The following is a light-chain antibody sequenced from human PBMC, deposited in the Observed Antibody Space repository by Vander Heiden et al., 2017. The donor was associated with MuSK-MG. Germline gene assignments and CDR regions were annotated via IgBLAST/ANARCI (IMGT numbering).Light chain of an antibody. CDR3: QQDYNWLVST. CDR1: QSVSSN. Sequence: EIVMTQSPATLSVSPGERATLSCRASQSVSSNLAWYQQKPGQAPRLLIYGASTRDTGIPARFSGSGSGTEFTLTISSRQSEDFAVYYCQQDYNWLVSTFGHGTKVDIK. CDR2: GAS. V-gene: IGKV3-15*01. J-gene: IGKJ3*01.